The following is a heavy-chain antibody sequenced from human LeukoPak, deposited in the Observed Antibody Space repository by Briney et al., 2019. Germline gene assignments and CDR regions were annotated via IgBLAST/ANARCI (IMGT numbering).Heavy chain of an antibody. D-gene: IGHD1-26*01. Sequence: PSETLSLTCAVYGGSFSGYYWSWIRQPPGKGLEWIGEINHSGSTNYNPSLKSRVTISVDRSKNQFSLKLSSVTAADTAVYYCARGPNSGSYYFYFDYWGQGTLVTVSS. J-gene: IGHJ4*02. CDR1: GGSFSGYY. CDR2: INHSGST. V-gene: IGHV4-34*01. CDR3: ARGPNSGSYYFYFDY.